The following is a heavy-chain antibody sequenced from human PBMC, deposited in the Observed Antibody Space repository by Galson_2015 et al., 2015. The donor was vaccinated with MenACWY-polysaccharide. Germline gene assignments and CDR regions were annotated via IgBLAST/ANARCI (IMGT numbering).Heavy chain of an antibody. V-gene: IGHV1-3*01. J-gene: IGHJ4*02. Sequence: SVKVSCKASGYTFSWHNINWVRQAPGQGLEWMGWINGGNGNTRYAQKFQGRVTNTRDTSASIAYMELHNLRSEDTALYYCAVSTQVASIPASDYWGQGTLVTVSS. D-gene: IGHD2-2*01. CDR3: AVSTQVASIPASDY. CDR1: GYTFSWHN. CDR2: INGGNGNT.